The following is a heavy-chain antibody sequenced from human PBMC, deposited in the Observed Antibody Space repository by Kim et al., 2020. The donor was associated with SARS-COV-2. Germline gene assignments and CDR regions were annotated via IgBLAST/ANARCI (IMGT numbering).Heavy chain of an antibody. CDR3: ARDLRGYGSGKDY. D-gene: IGHD3-10*01. CDR1: GFTVSNYG. Sequence: GGSLRLSCAASGFTVSNYGVSWVRQAPGQGLEWVSGISESGDRTYYADFMERRVTISRDNFKNPIDLEFNNLKTEDTATYYCARDLRGYGSGKDYCGPGTVVTVSS. CDR2: ISESGDRT. V-gene: IGHV3-23*01. J-gene: IGHJ4*01.